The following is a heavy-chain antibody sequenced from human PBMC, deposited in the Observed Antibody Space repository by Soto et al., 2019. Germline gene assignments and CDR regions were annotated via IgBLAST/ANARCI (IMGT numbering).Heavy chain of an antibody. D-gene: IGHD5-18*01. CDR2: ISYDGNNK. CDR3: AKDRSWIQLSFFED. V-gene: IGHV3-30*18. Sequence: PGGSLRLSCAASEFTFSNYAMHWVRQAPGKGLQWLAVISYDGNNKYYADSVEGRFTISRDNSKNTVYLQMNSLRLEDTAVYYCAKDRSWIQLSFFEDWGQGTRVTVSS. CDR1: EFTFSNYA. J-gene: IGHJ4*02.